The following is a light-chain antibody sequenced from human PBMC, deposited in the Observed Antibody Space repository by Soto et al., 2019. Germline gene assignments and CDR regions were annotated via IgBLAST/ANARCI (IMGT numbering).Light chain of an antibody. V-gene: IGKV3-20*01. CDR3: QQYGSSPQT. CDR2: GAS. CDR1: QSVRSNC. J-gene: IGKJ5*01. Sequence: EIVLTQSPGTLSMSPGESATLSCRASQSVRSNCLAWYQQKSGQAPRLLIYGASSRATGIPDRFSGSGSGTDFTLTISRLEPEDFAVYYCQQYGSSPQTFGQGTQLEIE.